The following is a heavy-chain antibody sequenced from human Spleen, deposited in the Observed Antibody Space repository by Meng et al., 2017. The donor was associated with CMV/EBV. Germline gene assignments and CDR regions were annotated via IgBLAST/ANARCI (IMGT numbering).Heavy chain of an antibody. Sequence: ASVKVSCKASGYTFTGYYMHWVRQAPGQGLEWMGWINPNSGGTNYAQKFQGRVTMTRDTSISTAYMELSRLRSDDTAVYYCAREIRGYYDILTGTSTYYYYGMDVWGQGTTVTVS. CDR1: GYTFTGYY. D-gene: IGHD3-9*01. V-gene: IGHV1-2*02. J-gene: IGHJ6*02. CDR2: INPNSGGT. CDR3: AREIRGYYDILTGTSTYYYYGMDV.